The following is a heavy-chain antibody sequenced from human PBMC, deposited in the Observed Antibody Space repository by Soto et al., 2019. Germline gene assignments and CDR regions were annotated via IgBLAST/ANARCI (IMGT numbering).Heavy chain of an antibody. CDR3: AGAVAGTGYYFDY. CDR1: GFTFSSYS. V-gene: IGHV3-21*01. D-gene: IGHD6-19*01. J-gene: IGHJ4*02. CDR2: ISSSSSYI. Sequence: VQLVESGGGLVKPGGSLRLSCAASGFTFSSYSMNWVRQAPGKGLEWVSSISSSSSYIYYADSVKGRFTISRDNAKNSLYLQMNSLRAEDTAVYYCAGAVAGTGYYFDYWGQGTLVTVSS.